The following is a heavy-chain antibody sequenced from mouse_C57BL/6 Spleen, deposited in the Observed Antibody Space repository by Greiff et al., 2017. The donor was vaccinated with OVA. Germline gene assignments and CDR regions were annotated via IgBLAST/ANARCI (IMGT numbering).Heavy chain of an antibody. V-gene: IGHV1-39*01. CDR2: INPNYGTT. Sequence: VHVKQSGPELVKPGASVKISCKASGYSFTDYNMNWVKQSNGKSLEWIGVINPNYGTTSYNQKFKGKATLTVDQSSSTAYMQLNSLTSEDSAVYYCARPYGYDAWFAYWGQGTLVTVSA. J-gene: IGHJ3*01. CDR3: ARPYGYDAWFAY. D-gene: IGHD2-2*01. CDR1: GYSFTDYN.